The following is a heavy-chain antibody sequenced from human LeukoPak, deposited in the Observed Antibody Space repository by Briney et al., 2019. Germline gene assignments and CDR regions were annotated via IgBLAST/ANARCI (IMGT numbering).Heavy chain of an antibody. CDR1: GFTFSGYS. CDR3: ARGEYGSGSYHIDY. V-gene: IGHV3-21*01. Sequence: PGGSLRLSCAASGFTFSGYSMNWVRQAPGKGLEWVSYISGSSSYIYYADSMKGRFTISRDNAKNSLYLQLNSLRAEDTAVYYCARGEYGSGSYHIDYWGQGTLVTVSS. D-gene: IGHD3-10*01. CDR2: ISGSSSYI. J-gene: IGHJ4*02.